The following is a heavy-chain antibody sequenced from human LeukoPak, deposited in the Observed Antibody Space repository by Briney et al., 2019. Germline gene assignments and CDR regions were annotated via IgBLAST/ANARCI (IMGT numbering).Heavy chain of an antibody. D-gene: IGHD3-22*01. CDR2: ISAHNGNT. J-gene: IGHJ4*02. CDR3: ARYGNYGTFYYFDY. Sequence: GASVNVSCKASGYTFTNYGISWVRQAPGQGLEWMGWISAHNGNTNYAQKLQARVIMTTDTSTSTAYMELSSLRSDDTAVYYCARYGNYGTFYYFDYWGQGAPVTVSS. CDR1: GYTFTNYG. V-gene: IGHV1-18*01.